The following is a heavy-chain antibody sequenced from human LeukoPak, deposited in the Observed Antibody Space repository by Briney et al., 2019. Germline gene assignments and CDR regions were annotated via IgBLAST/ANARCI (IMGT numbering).Heavy chain of an antibody. CDR1: GGSFSGYY. V-gene: IGHV4-34*01. D-gene: IGHD5-18*01. CDR3: ARGRSGYSFIRKRNYYYMDV. Sequence: SETLSLTCAVYGGSFSGYYWSWIRQPPGKGLEWIGEINHSGSTNYNPSLKSRVTISVDTSKNQFSLKLSSVTAADTAVYYCARGRSGYSFIRKRNYYYMDVWGKGTTVTVSS. CDR2: INHSGST. J-gene: IGHJ6*03.